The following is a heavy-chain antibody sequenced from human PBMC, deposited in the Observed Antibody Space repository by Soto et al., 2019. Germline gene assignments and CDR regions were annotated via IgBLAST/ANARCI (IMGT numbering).Heavy chain of an antibody. CDR2: INAGNGNT. V-gene: IGHV1-3*01. D-gene: IGHD3-10*01. CDR3: ARDLGFGLSDY. Sequence: QVQLVQSGAEVKKPGASVKVSCKASGYTFTSYAMHWVRQAPGQRLEWMGWINAGNGNTKYSQKFQGRVTITRDTTASTAYMELCGLRSEDTAVYSCARDLGFGLSDYCGQGTLVTVSS. CDR1: GYTFTSYA. J-gene: IGHJ4*02.